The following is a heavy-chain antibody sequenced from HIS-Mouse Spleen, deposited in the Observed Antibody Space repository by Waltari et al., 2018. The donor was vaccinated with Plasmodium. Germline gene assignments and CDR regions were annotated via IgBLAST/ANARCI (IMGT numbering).Heavy chain of an antibody. CDR1: GYTFPGSC. V-gene: IGHV1-2*02. D-gene: IGHD6-13*01. CDR2: INPNSGGT. Sequence: QVQLLQSGAEVKKPGASVKAPCKASGYTFPGSCMPWVRQVPGHGLEWMGWINPNSGGTNYAQKFQGRVTMTRDTSISTAYMELSRLRSDDTAVYYCARVLGYKAAAGTFVEYFQHWGQGTLVTVSS. CDR3: ARVLGYKAAAGTFVEYFQH. J-gene: IGHJ1*01.